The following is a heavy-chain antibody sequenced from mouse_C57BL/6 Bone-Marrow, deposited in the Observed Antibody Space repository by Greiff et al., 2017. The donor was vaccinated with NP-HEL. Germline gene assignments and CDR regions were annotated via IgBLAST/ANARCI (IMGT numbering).Heavy chain of an antibody. J-gene: IGHJ1*03. CDR1: GYTFTSYW. D-gene: IGHD2-1*01. CDR3: APIYYGHWYFDV. Sequence: QVQLQQPGAELVKPGASVKLSCKASGYTFTSYWMQWVKQRPGQGLEWIGEIDPSDSYTNYNQKFKGKATLTVDTSSSTADMQLSSLTSEDSAVYYCAPIYYGHWYFDVWGTGTTVTVSS. CDR2: IDPSDSYT. V-gene: IGHV1-50*01.